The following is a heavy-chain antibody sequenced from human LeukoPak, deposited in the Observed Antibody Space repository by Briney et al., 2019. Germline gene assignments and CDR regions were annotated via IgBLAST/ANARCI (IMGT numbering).Heavy chain of an antibody. J-gene: IGHJ6*03. D-gene: IGHD6-13*01. V-gene: IGHV4-4*09. CDR1: GGSISSYY. Sequence: SETLSLTGTVSGGSISSYYWSWIRQPPGKGLEWIGYIYTSGSTNYNPSLKSRVTISVDASKNQFSLKLSSVTAADTAVYYCARNLRVYYYYYMDVWGKGTTVTVSS. CDR2: IYTSGST. CDR3: ARNLRVYYYYYMDV.